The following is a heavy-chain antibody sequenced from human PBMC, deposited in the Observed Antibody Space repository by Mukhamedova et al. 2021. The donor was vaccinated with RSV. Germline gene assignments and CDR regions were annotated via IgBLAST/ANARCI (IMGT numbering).Heavy chain of an antibody. Sequence: GIYTSGGTNVNPSLKSRVTISIDTSRDQFSLKLMSVTAADTAVYYCARVAYGDYWFDPWGPGTLVTVSS. V-gene: IGHV4-61*02. D-gene: IGHD4-17*01. J-gene: IGHJ5*02. CDR3: ARVAYGDYWFDP. CDR2: IYTSGGT.